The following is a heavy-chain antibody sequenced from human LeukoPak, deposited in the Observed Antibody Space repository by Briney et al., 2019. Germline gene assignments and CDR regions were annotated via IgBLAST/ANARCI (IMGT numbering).Heavy chain of an antibody. Sequence: ASVKVSCKASGYSFIDYYIQWVRQAPGQGLEWVGWINPKNGGTNYAQNLRGRVTMTSDTSISTLYMELTTLRSDDTAVFYCARDMMQGVMGYWGQGTLVTVSS. CDR3: ARDMMQGVMGY. J-gene: IGHJ4*02. D-gene: IGHD3-16*01. CDR2: INPKNGGT. V-gene: IGHV1-2*02. CDR1: GYSFIDYY.